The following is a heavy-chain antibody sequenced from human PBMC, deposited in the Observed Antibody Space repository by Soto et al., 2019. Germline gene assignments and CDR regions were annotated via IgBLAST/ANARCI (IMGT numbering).Heavy chain of an antibody. CDR3: AKGNYYGSGSYYFSGDY. V-gene: IGHV3-23*01. D-gene: IGHD3-10*01. J-gene: IGHJ4*02. Sequence: EVQLLESGGGLVQPGGSLRLSCAASGFTFSSYAMSWVRQAPGKGLEWVSAISGSGGSTYYADSVKGRFTISRDNSKNTLYLQMNSLRADDTAVYYCAKGNYYGSGSYYFSGDYWGQGTLVTVSS. CDR2: ISGSGGST. CDR1: GFTFSSYA.